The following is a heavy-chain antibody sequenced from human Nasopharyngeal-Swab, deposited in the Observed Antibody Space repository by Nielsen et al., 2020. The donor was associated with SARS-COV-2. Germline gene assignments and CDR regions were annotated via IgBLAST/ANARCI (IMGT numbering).Heavy chain of an antibody. J-gene: IGHJ4*02. V-gene: IGHV3-7*01. CDR3: ARNLASRSSSWCSDY. D-gene: IGHD6-13*01. Sequence: GESLKISCAASGLTFTNSWMSWVRQAPGKGLEWVANIKQDGSDKYYVDSVKGRFTISRDNAKNSLELQMNSLREEDTAVYYCARNLASRSSSWCSDYWGQGTLVTVSS. CDR1: GLTFTNSW. CDR2: IKQDGSDK.